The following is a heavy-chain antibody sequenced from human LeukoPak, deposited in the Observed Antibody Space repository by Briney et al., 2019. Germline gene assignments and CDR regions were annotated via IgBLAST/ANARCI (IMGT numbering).Heavy chain of an antibody. V-gene: IGHV4-39*01. CDR2: VYYSGST. J-gene: IGHJ3*02. CDR1: GGSISSTNYY. CDR3: ARSPRIFTIGTHAFDI. Sequence: SETLSLTCTVSGGSISSTNYYWGWIRQPPGKGLEWIGSVYYSGSTYYSPSLKSRVTISVDTSKNQFSLNLSSVTAADAALYYCARSPRIFTIGTHAFDIWGQGTMVTVSS. D-gene: IGHD3-9*01.